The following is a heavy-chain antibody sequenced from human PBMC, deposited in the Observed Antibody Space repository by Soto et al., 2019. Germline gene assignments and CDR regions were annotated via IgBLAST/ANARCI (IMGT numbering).Heavy chain of an antibody. V-gene: IGHV4-31*03. CDR3: AKEYDSSGYYPDY. D-gene: IGHD3-22*01. CDR1: GGSISSGGYY. CDR2: IYYSGST. J-gene: IGHJ4*02. Sequence: PSETLSLTCTVSGGSISSGGYYWSWIRQHPGKGLEWIGYIYYSGSTYYNPPLKSRVTISVDTSKNQFSLKLSSVTAEDTALYYCAKEYDSSGYYPDYWGQGTLVTVSS.